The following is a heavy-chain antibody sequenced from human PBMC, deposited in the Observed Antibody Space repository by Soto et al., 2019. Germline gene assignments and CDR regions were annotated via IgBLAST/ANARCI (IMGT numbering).Heavy chain of an antibody. CDR1: GYTFTSYG. CDR2: ISAYNGNT. J-gene: IGHJ6*02. D-gene: IGHD6-13*01. V-gene: IGHV1-18*01. CDR3: ARRLSSSSLMRGYYYGMDV. Sequence: ASVKVSCKASGYTFTSYGISWVRQAPGQGLEWMGWISAYNGNTNYAQKLQGRVTMTTDTSTSTAYMELGSLRSDDTAVYYCARRLSSSSLMRGYYYGMDVWGQGTTVTVSS.